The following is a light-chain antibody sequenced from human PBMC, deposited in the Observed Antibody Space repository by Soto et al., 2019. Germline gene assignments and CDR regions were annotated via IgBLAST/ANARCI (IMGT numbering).Light chain of an antibody. V-gene: IGKV1-5*03. J-gene: IGKJ3*01. CDR2: KAS. CDR3: QQYNSYSLFT. Sequence: DIQMTQSPSTLSVSVGDRVTITCRASQSISSWLAWYQQKPGKAPKLLIYKASSLESGVPSRFSGSGSGTEFTLTISSLQPDDFATYYCQQYNSYSLFTFGPGTKVDIK. CDR1: QSISSW.